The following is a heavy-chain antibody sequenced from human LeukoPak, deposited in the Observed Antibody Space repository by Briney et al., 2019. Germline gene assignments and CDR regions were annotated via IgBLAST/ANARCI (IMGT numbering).Heavy chain of an antibody. D-gene: IGHD3-3*01. CDR3: AKDLDTWSGYPNWFDP. CDR2: IKQDGSEK. J-gene: IGHJ5*02. V-gene: IGHV3-7*01. CDR1: GFTFSSYW. Sequence: GGSLRLSCAASGFTFSSYWMSWVRQAPGKGLEWVANIKQDGSEKYYVDSVKGRFTISRDNAKNSLYLQMNSLRAEDTAVYYCAKDLDTWSGYPNWFDPWGQGTLVTVSS.